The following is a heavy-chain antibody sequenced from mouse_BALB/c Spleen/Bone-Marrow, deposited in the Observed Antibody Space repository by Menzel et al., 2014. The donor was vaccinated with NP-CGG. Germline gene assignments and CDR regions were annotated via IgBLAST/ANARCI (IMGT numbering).Heavy chain of an antibody. D-gene: IGHD1-1*01. CDR1: GFNIKDTY. Sequence: VQLQQSGAELVKPGASVKLSCTASGFNIKDTYMHWVKQRPEQGLEWIGRIDPANGNTKYDPKFQGKATITADTSSNTAYLQLSSLTSEDTAVYYCASYYYGSSRFAYWGQGTLVTLSA. CDR2: IDPANGNT. J-gene: IGHJ3*01. V-gene: IGHV14-3*02. CDR3: ASYYYGSSRFAY.